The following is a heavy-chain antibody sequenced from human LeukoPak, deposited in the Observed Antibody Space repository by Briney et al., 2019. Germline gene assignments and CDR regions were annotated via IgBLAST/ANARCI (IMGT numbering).Heavy chain of an antibody. Sequence: GGSLRLSCAASGFTVSSNYMSWVRQAPGKGLEWVSVIYSGGSTYYADSVKGRFTISRDNSKNTLYLQMNSLRAEDTAVYYCARVYKNPYYYYYYYMDVWGKGTTVTISS. D-gene: IGHD1-14*01. CDR2: IYSGGST. CDR3: ARVYKNPYYYYYYYMDV. J-gene: IGHJ6*03. V-gene: IGHV3-66*01. CDR1: GFTVSSNY.